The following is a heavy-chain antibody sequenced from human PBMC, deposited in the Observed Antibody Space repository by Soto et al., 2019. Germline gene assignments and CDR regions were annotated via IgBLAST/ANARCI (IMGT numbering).Heavy chain of an antibody. D-gene: IGHD2-15*01. J-gene: IGHJ4*02. Sequence: EVQLMESGGGLVQPGGSLRLSCAASGFTVSSNYLSWVRQSPGKGLEWVSLIYSGGYTYYADPVKGRFTISRDNSRNTVDLQMNSLRAEDTAVYYCARDICSGGSCYSDYWGQGTLVTVSS. CDR1: GFTVSSNY. V-gene: IGHV3-66*01. CDR2: IYSGGYT. CDR3: ARDICSGGSCYSDY.